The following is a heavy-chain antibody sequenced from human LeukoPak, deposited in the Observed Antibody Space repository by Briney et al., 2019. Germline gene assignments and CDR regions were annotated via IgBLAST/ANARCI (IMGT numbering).Heavy chain of an antibody. Sequence: GGSLRLSCAASGFTLSVAAMTWVRQAPGKGLEWVSLIGASGESTYYADSVKGRFTISRDNSKNTLSLQMNSLRVEDTAMYFCAKDIQLSTWGLGTMVTVSS. CDR3: AKDIQLST. CDR1: GFTLSVAA. J-gene: IGHJ3*01. V-gene: IGHV3-23*01. CDR2: IGASGEST. D-gene: IGHD5-24*01.